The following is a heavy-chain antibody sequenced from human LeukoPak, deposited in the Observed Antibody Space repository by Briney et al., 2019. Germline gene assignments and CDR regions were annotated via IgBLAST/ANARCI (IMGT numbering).Heavy chain of an antibody. CDR3: AKDQSEVRGVIGVAFDAFDI. J-gene: IGHJ3*02. CDR1: GFTFSSYA. Sequence: GGSLRLSCAASGFTFSSYAMSWVRQAPGKGLEWVSAISGSGGSTYYADSVKGRFTISRDNSKNTLYLQMNSLRAEDTAVYYCAKDQSEVRGVIGVAFDAFDIWGQGTMVTVSS. D-gene: IGHD3-10*01. CDR2: ISGSGGST. V-gene: IGHV3-23*01.